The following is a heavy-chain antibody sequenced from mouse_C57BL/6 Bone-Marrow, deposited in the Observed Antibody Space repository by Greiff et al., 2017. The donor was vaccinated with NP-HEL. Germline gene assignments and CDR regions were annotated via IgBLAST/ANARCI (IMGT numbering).Heavy chain of an antibody. D-gene: IGHD4-1*01. CDR2: ICRGGST. J-gene: IGHJ3*01. CDR3: AKNLGTGTIAWFAY. Sequence: VKLQESGPGLVQPSQSLSITCTVSGFSLTSYGVHWVRQSPGKGLEWLGVICRGGSTDYNAAFMSRLSITKDNSKSQVFFKMNSLQADDTAIYFCAKNLGTGTIAWFAYWGQGTLVTVSA. CDR1: GFSLTSYG. V-gene: IGHV2-5*01.